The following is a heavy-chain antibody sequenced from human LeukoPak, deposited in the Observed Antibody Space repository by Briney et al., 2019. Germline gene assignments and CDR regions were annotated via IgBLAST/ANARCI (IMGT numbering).Heavy chain of an antibody. Sequence: SETLSLTCTVSGGSFSSGGYYWSWIRQPQGKGLEWIGYIYYSGSTKYNPSLKSRVSISEDTSKNQFSLKLTSVTAADTAVYCCAREARRLGYYDSSGYRAFDIWGQGTMVTVSS. CDR3: AREARRLGYYDSSGYRAFDI. V-gene: IGHV4-30-4*08. D-gene: IGHD3-22*01. J-gene: IGHJ3*02. CDR2: IYYSGST. CDR1: GGSFSSGGYY.